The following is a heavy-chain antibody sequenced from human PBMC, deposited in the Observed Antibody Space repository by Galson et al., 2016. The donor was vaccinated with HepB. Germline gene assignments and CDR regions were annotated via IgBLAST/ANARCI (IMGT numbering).Heavy chain of an antibody. CDR2: ISPDGTKK. J-gene: IGHJ4*02. CDR3: ARVGQD. Sequence: SLRLSCAASKMTFSNYAIHWVRQAPGKGLEWVTTISPDGTKKHDADSVKGRFTVSRDNSKNMLYLQMDSLRPEDTAVYYCARVGQDWGQGTMVVVSS. CDR1: KMTFSNYA. V-gene: IGHV3-30-3*01.